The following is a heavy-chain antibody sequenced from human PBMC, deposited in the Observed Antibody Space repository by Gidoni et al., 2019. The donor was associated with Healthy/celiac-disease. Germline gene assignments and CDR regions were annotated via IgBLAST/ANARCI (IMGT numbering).Heavy chain of an antibody. CDR2: ISWNSGSI. J-gene: IGHJ3*02. CDR3: AKDTGSSPLSAFDI. D-gene: IGHD6-6*01. V-gene: IGHV3-9*02. CDR1: GFSSDDYA. Sequence: EVQRVESGGGLGQPGRSLRHSWAASGFSSDDYAMHWVRQAPGKGLEWVSGISWNSGSIGYAASVKGRFTISRDNAKNSLYLHMNSLRAEDTALYYCAKDTGSSPLSAFDIWGQGTMVTVSS.